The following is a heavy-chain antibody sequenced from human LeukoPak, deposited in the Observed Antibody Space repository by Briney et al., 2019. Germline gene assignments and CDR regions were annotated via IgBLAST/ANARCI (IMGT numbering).Heavy chain of an antibody. D-gene: IGHD3-10*01. J-gene: IGHJ4*02. CDR1: GYTFTTYG. CDR3: VRDHAGGWFGGDF. Sequence: ASVKVSCKASGYTFTTYGISWVRQAPGQGLEWMGWISNKRGNTKYAPSFQGRVTMTTNTSTSTAYMELRSLASDDTAIYYCVRDHAGGWFGGDFWGQGTLVTVSS. CDR2: ISNKRGNT. V-gene: IGHV1-18*01.